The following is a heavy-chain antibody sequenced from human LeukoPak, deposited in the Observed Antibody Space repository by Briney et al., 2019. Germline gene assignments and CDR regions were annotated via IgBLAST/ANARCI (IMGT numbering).Heavy chain of an antibody. CDR1: GLSLTTSGVA. D-gene: IGHD3-3*01. Sequence: SGPTLVNPTQTLTLTCTFSGLSLTTSGVAVGWIRQPPGKALEWLALIYWDDDKRYRPSLKSRLTITKDTSKNQVVLTLTNMDPVEPATHSCIHSDFRYSDFWGGPYYFDYWGQGILVTVSS. V-gene: IGHV2-5*02. CDR2: IYWDDDK. CDR3: IHSDFRYSDFWGGPYYFDY. J-gene: IGHJ4*02.